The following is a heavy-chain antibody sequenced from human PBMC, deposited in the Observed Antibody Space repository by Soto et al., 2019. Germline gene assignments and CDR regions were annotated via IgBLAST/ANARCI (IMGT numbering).Heavy chain of an antibody. CDR2: TYYRSKWYN. J-gene: IGHJ5*02. CDR3: ARERRLAARRIPYNWFDP. Sequence: SQTLSLTCAISGDSVSSNSAAWNWIRQSPSRGLEWLGRTYYRSKWYNDYAVSVKSRITINPDTSKNQFSLQLNSVTPEDTAAYYCARERRLAARRIPYNWFDPWGQGTLVTVS. CDR1: GDSVSSNSAA. D-gene: IGHD6-6*01. V-gene: IGHV6-1*01.